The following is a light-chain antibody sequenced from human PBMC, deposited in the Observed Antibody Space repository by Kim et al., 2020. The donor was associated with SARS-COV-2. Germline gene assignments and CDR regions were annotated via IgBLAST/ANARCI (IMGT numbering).Light chain of an antibody. V-gene: IGKV3-20*01. CDR2: GAS. CDR3: QQYGDFVLT. Sequence: PGESATLSCRASQTISRDSLAWYPQRPGQAPRLLIYGASTRATDVPDRFSGGGSGTDFTLTLTTLEPEDFAVYYCQQYGDFVLTFGGGTKVEI. J-gene: IGKJ4*01. CDR1: QTISRDS.